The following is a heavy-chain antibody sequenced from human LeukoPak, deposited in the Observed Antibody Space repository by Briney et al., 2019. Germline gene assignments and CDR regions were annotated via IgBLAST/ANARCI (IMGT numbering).Heavy chain of an antibody. Sequence: SETLSLTCTVSGGSISSGGYYWSWIRQHPGKGLEWIVYIYYSGSTYYNPSLKSRVTISVDTSKNQFSLQLSSVTAADTAVYYCARELHYYDSSGYPDYWGQGTLVTVSS. V-gene: IGHV4-31*03. CDR2: IYYSGST. CDR1: GGSISSGGYY. CDR3: ARELHYYDSSGYPDY. D-gene: IGHD3-22*01. J-gene: IGHJ4*02.